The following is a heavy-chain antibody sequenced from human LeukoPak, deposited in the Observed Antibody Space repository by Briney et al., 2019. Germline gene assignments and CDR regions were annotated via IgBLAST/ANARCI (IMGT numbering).Heavy chain of an antibody. D-gene: IGHD3-22*01. J-gene: IGHJ4*02. V-gene: IGHV4-39*01. CDR2: INYSGST. CDR3: ATDSNGYYYWLKYYFDS. Sequence: SETLSLTCTVSGGSISSSSYYWGWIRQPPGKVLEWIGSINYSGSTYYNPSLKSRVTISVDTSKNQFSLKLSSVTAADTAVYYCATDSNGYYYWLKYYFDSWGQGTLVTVSS. CDR1: GGSISSSSYY.